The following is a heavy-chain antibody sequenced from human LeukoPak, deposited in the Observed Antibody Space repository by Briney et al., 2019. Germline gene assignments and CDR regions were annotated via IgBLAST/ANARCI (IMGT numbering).Heavy chain of an antibody. D-gene: IGHD3-10*01. CDR3: AKGYYYGSGSYYPFDY. J-gene: IGHJ4*02. CDR2: ISGSGGST. CDR1: GFXFSSYA. V-gene: IGHV3-23*01. Sequence: GGSLRLSCAASGFXFSSYAMSWVRQAPGKGLEWVSAISGSGGSTYYADSVKGRFTISRDNSKNTLYLQMNSLRAEDTAVYYCAKGYYYGSGSYYPFDYWGQGTLVTVSS.